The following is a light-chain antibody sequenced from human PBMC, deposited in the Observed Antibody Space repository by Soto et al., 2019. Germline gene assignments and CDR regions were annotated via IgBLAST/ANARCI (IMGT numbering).Light chain of an antibody. V-gene: IGKV3-20*01. CDR3: QQYGGSTWT. Sequence: EIVITQSPATLSLTPGERATLSCSASQSVSGYLAWYQQKPGQAPRLLIYGASSRETGIQDRFSGSGSGTEFTLTISRLEPEDFAIYYCQQYGGSTWTFGQGTKVDIK. CDR2: GAS. CDR1: QSVSGY. J-gene: IGKJ1*01.